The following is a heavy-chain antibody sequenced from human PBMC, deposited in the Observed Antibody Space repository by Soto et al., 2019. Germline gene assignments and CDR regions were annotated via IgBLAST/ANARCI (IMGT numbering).Heavy chain of an antibody. Sequence: QVQLQESGPGLVKPSQTLSLTCTVSGGYINSSDYYWRWIRQLPGKGLEWIGYIYYSGSTYYNPSLKSRVSISADTSKNQFSLKLSSVTAADTAVYYCARAKGLVTVTTSWFDPWGQGTLVTVSS. CDR1: GGYINSSDYY. J-gene: IGHJ5*02. V-gene: IGHV4-30-4*01. D-gene: IGHD4-17*01. CDR3: ARAKGLVTVTTSWFDP. CDR2: IYYSGST.